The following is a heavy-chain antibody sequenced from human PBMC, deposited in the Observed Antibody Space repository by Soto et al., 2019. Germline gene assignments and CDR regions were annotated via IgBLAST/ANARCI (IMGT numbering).Heavy chain of an antibody. CDR3: ATDLEAVAVHNWFDP. Sequence: ASVKVSCKVSGYTLTELSMHWVRQAPGKGLEWMGGFDPEDGETIYAQKFQGRVTMTEDTSTDPAYMELSSLRSEDTAVYYCATDLEAVAVHNWFDPWGQGTLVTVSS. CDR1: GYTLTELS. CDR2: FDPEDGET. V-gene: IGHV1-24*01. D-gene: IGHD6-19*01. J-gene: IGHJ5*02.